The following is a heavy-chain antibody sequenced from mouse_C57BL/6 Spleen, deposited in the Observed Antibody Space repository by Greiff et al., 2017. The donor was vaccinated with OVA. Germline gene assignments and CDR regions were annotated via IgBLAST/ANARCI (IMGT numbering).Heavy chain of an antibody. CDR2: INPYNGGT. V-gene: IGHV1-19*01. CDR1: GYTFTDYY. D-gene: IGHD1-1*01. CDR3: ARDYYGSFDY. Sequence: VQLQQSGPVLVKPGASVKMSCKASGYTFTDYYMNWVKQSHGKSLEWIGVINPYNGGTSYNQKFKGKATLTVDKSSSTAYMEHNSLTSEDSAVYYCARDYYGSFDYWGQGTTLTVSS. J-gene: IGHJ2*01.